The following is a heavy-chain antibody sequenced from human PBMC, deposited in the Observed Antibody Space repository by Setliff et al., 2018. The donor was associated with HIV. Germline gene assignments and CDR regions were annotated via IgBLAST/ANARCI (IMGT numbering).Heavy chain of an antibody. Sequence: GGSLRLSCAASGFTFSAYSMNWVRQVPGKGLEWVSCISTSGNFIYYADSVKGRFTVSRDNAMNSLYLQMNSLRAGDTAVYYCLRGGSFGDIPNCWGQGTLVTVSS. CDR1: GFTFSAYS. CDR3: LRGGSFGDIPNC. V-gene: IGHV3-21*06. D-gene: IGHD4-17*01. J-gene: IGHJ4*02. CDR2: ISTSGNFI.